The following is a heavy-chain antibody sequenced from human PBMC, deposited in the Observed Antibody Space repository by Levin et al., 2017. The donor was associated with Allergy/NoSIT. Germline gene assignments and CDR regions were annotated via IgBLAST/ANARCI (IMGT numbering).Heavy chain of an antibody. CDR1: GFTVSSNH. D-gene: IGHD3-10*01. CDR2: IYSGGRT. Sequence: GGSLRLSCAASGFTVSSNHMSWVRQAPGKGLEWVSLIYSGGRTYYADSVKGRFTISRDNSKNTLYLQMNSLRGEDTAVYYCAIYGSGSYYSAFDIWGQGTMVTVSS. CDR3: AIYGSGSYYSAFDI. V-gene: IGHV3-53*01. J-gene: IGHJ3*02.